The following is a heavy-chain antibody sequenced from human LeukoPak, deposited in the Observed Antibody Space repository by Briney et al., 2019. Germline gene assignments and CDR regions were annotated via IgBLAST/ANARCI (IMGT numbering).Heavy chain of an antibody. CDR3: ASLALVVVAATTRRYYYYYMDV. CDR2: ISAYNGNT. V-gene: IGHV1-18*04. D-gene: IGHD2-15*01. J-gene: IGHJ6*03. CDR1: GYTFTGYY. Sequence: VASVKVSCKASGYTFTGYYMHWVRQAPGQGLEWMGWISAYNGNTNYAQKLQGRVTMTTDTSTSTAYMELRSLRSDDTAVYYCASLALVVVAATTRRYYYYYMDVWGKGTTVTVSS.